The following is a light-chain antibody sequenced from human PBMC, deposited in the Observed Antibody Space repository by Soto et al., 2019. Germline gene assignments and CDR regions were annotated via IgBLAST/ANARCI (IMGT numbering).Light chain of an antibody. CDR3: QQHISWPLT. J-gene: IGKJ4*01. V-gene: IGKV1-9*01. CDR2: DAS. CDR1: QGISTF. Sequence: DVQLTQSPSFMSASVGDRVSITCRASQGISTFLAWYQQHPGTAPKRLIYDASNLQSGVPSRFSGSGSGTEFTLTISNLEPEDFAVYYRQQHISWPLTFGGGTKVDIK.